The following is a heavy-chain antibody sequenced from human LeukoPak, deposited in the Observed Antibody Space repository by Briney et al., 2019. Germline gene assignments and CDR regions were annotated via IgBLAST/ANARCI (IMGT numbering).Heavy chain of an antibody. V-gene: IGHV3-48*01. D-gene: IGHD6-13*01. CDR1: GLSFSDYS. CDR3: SPLVPFDY. CDR2: ISSTGNTR. J-gene: IGHJ4*02. Sequence: GGSLRLSCTASGLSFSDYSMNWVRQAPGKGLEWLSYISSTGNTRHYAESVEGRFTISRDNSKNTLWLQMNSLRPEDTALYYCSPLVPFDYWGQGTLVTVSS.